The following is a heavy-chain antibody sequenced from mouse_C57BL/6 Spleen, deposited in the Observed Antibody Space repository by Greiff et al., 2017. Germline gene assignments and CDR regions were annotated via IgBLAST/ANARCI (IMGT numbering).Heavy chain of an antibody. CDR3: ARGYDDDGEYFDD. V-gene: IGHV1-80*01. CDR2: IYPGDGDT. D-gene: IGHD2-4*01. J-gene: IGHJ2*01. CDR1: GYAFSSYW. Sequence: QVQLQQSGAELVKPGASVKISCKASGYAFSSYWMNWVKQRPGKGLEWIGQIYPGDGDTNYNGKFKGKATLTADKSSSTAYMQLSSLTSEDSAVYFCARGYDDDGEYFDDWGQGTTLTVSS.